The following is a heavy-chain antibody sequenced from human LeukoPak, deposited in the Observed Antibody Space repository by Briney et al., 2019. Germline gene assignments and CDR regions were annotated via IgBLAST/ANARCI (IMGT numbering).Heavy chain of an antibody. Sequence: GGCLRLSCAASRFTVSSNYRSWVRQAPGKGQKWVSVISSAGNTYCADSVKGRFTISRDNSKNTLYLQMNSLRAEDTAVYYCASVGYSGYDRAFDYWGEGTLVTVSS. V-gene: IGHV3-53*01. CDR1: RFTVSSNY. CDR3: ASVGYSGYDRAFDY. D-gene: IGHD5-12*01. J-gene: IGHJ4*02. CDR2: ISSAGNT.